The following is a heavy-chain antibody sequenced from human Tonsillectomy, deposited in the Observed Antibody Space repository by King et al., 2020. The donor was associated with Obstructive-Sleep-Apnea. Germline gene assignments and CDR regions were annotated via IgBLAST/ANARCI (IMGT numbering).Heavy chain of an antibody. J-gene: IGHJ6*02. CDR1: GFTFSSYA. Sequence: DVQLVESGGGLVQPGGSLRLSCAASGFTFSSYAMSWVRQAPGKGLEWVSAISGSGGSTYYADSVKGRFTISRDNSKNTLYLQMNSLRAEDTAVYYCANSYTVNTYYYYYYGMDVWGQGTTVTVSS. CDR3: ANSYTVNTYYYYYYGMDV. CDR2: ISGSGGST. D-gene: IGHD4-17*01. V-gene: IGHV3-23*04.